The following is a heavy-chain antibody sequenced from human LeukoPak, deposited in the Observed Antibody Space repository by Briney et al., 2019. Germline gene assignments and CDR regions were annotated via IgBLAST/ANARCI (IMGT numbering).Heavy chain of an antibody. V-gene: IGHV4-4*07. D-gene: IGHD3-16*01. CDR2: IYTSGST. Sequence: SETLSLTCTVSGGSISSYYWSWLRQPAGKGLEWIGRIYTSGSTNYNPSLKSRVTMSVDTSKNQFSLKLSSVTAADTAVYYCAKGRGSGTWAKDYWGQGTLVTVSS. CDR3: AKGRGSGTWAKDY. CDR1: GGSISSYY. J-gene: IGHJ4*02.